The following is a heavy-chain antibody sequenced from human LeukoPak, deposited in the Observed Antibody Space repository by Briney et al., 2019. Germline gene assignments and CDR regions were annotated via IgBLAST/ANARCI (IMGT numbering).Heavy chain of an antibody. J-gene: IGHJ5*02. D-gene: IGHD3-3*01. CDR3: ARVNLNYDFWSGYYTLAWFDP. Sequence: SVKVSCKASGGTFSSYAISRVRQAPGQGLEWMGGIIPIFGTANYAQKFQGRVTITADESTSTAYMELSSLRSEDTAVYYCARVNLNYDFWSGYYTLAWFDPWGQGTLVTVSS. CDR1: GGTFSSYA. CDR2: IIPIFGTA. V-gene: IGHV1-69*13.